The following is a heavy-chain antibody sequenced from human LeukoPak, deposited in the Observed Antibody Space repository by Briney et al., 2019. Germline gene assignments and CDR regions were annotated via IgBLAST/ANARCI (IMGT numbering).Heavy chain of an antibody. Sequence: SETLSLTCAVYGGSFSGYYWSWIRQSPGKGLEWIGEINHSENTNYNPSLKSRVTISVDRSKNQFSLKLSSVTAADTAVYYCARRGIAVAGRWFDPWGQGTLVTVSS. CDR3: ARRGIAVAGRWFDP. D-gene: IGHD6-19*01. CDR1: GGSFSGYY. V-gene: IGHV4-34*01. CDR2: INHSENT. J-gene: IGHJ5*02.